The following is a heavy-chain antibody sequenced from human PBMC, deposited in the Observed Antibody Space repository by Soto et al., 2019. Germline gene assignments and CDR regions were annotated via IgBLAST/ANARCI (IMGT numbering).Heavy chain of an antibody. V-gene: IGHV3-23*01. Sequence: GWSLRLSCAASGFAFSSHAMNWVRQAPGKGLEWVSGISGSGGRTYYADYVKGRFTISRDNSKNTLDLQMNSLRAEDTAVYYCAKGRYSYDTSGHDYWGLGTLLTXS. J-gene: IGHJ4*02. CDR1: GFAFSSHA. CDR2: ISGSGGRT. CDR3: AKGRYSYDTSGHDY. D-gene: IGHD3-22*01.